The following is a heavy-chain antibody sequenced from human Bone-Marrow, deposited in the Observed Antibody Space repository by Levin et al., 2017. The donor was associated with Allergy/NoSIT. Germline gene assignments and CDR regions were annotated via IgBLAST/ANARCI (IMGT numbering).Heavy chain of an antibody. V-gene: IGHV1-46*01. CDR2: IYPSGGST. Sequence: GASVKVSCKASGYTFTTYYMHWVRQAPGQGLEWMGIIYPSGGSTEYAQKFQGRVTVTRDTSTSTVYVELSSLRSEDTAVYYCAREGNSYDSGSTYSFDYWGQGTLVTVSS. D-gene: IGHD3-10*01. J-gene: IGHJ4*02. CDR3: AREGNSYDSGSTYSFDY. CDR1: GYTFTTYY.